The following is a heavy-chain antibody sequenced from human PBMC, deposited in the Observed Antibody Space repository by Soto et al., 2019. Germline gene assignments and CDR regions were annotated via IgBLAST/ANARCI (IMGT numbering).Heavy chain of an antibody. Sequence: QVQLVQSGAEVKKPGASVKVSCKASGYTFTSYGISWVRQAPGQGLEWMGWISAYNGNTNYAQKLQGRVTMTTDTSTSTDYMELRSLRSDDTAVYYCARDHHYYDSSGYYSHYYYGMDVWGQGTTVTVSS. D-gene: IGHD3-22*01. J-gene: IGHJ6*02. CDR3: ARDHHYYDSSGYYSHYYYGMDV. CDR2: ISAYNGNT. CDR1: GYTFTSYG. V-gene: IGHV1-18*04.